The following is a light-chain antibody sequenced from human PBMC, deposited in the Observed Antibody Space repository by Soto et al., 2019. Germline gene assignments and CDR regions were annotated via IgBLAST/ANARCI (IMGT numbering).Light chain of an antibody. CDR1: SSDVGSYNR. J-gene: IGLJ1*01. CDR2: EVT. Sequence: QSVLTQPPSVSGSPGQSVTISCTGTSSDVGSYNRVSWYQQPPGTAPKLMIYEVTNRPSGVPDRFSGSKSGNTASLAISGLQAEDEADYYCSSYTSSDTYVFGTGTNVTVL. V-gene: IGLV2-18*02. CDR3: SSYTSSDTYV.